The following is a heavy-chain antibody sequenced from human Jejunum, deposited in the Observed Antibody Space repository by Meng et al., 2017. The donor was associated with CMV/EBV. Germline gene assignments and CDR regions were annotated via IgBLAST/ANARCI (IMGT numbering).Heavy chain of an antibody. CDR2: IYSGGSGGST. V-gene: IGHV3-53*01. Sequence: VSSNYMNWVRQAPGKGLGWVAVIYSGGSGGSTYYAESVKGRFTISRDNSKNTLYLQMNSLRAEDTAVYYWARKYGSSWHLDALDIWGQGTRGTGSS. CDR1: VSSNY. CDR3: ARKYGSSWHLDALDI. J-gene: IGHJ3*02. D-gene: IGHD6-13*01.